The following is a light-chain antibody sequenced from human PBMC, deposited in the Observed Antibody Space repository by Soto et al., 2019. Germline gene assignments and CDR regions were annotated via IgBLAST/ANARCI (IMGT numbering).Light chain of an antibody. CDR1: SSNIGRNT. Sequence: QSVLTQPPSASGTPGQRVTISCTGGSSNIGRNTVNWYQQVPGTAPKLLMSKDNQRPSGVPDRFSGSKSGTSASLAISGPQSEDEADYYCAAWDASLSGVVFGGGTKLTVL. CDR3: AAWDASLSGVV. V-gene: IGLV1-44*01. J-gene: IGLJ2*01. CDR2: KDN.